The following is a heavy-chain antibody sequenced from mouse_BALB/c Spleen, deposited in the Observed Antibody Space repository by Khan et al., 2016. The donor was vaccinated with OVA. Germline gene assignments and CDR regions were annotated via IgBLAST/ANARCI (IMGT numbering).Heavy chain of an antibody. CDR2: ISSGGHYT. Sequence: EVQVVESGGDLVKTGGSLKVSCAASGFTFSTYGMSWVRQTPDKRLEWVATISSGGHYTYYIDSVKGRFTISRDNAKNILNLQMTSLRSEDTAMYYCARLAYYYNSEGFAYWGQGTLVTVSA. D-gene: IGHD1-1*02. CDR1: GFTFSTYG. J-gene: IGHJ3*01. V-gene: IGHV5-6*01. CDR3: ARLAYYYNSEGFAY.